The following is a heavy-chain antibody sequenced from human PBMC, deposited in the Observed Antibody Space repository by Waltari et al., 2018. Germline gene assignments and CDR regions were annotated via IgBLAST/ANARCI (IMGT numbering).Heavy chain of an antibody. V-gene: IGHV1-46*01. J-gene: IGHJ4*02. Sequence: QVQLVQSGAEVKKPGASVKVSCKASGYTFTSYYMHWVRQAPGQGLEWMGIINPSGGSTSYAQKFQGKVTMTRDTSTSTVYMELRSLRSEDTAVYYCARGKIDYCDSSGYFDYWGQGTLVTVSS. CDR3: ARGKIDYCDSSGYFDY. CDR2: INPSGGST. D-gene: IGHD3-22*01. CDR1: GYTFTSYY.